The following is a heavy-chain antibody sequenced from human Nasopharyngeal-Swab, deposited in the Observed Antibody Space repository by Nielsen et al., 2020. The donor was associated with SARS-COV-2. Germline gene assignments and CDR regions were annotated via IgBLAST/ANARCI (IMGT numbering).Heavy chain of an antibody. Sequence: VGQAPGKGLEWVSSISSSSSYIYYADSVKGRFTISRDNAKNSLYLQMNSLRAEDTAVYYCASDPYYDTSDDAFDIWGQGTMVTVSS. D-gene: IGHD3-22*01. V-gene: IGHV3-21*01. CDR3: ASDPYYDTSDDAFDI. J-gene: IGHJ3*02. CDR2: ISSSSSYI.